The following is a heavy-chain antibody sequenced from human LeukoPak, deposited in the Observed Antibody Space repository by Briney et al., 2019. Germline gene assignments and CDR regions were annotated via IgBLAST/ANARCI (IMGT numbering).Heavy chain of an antibody. J-gene: IGHJ4*02. V-gene: IGHV4-39*07. CDR2: IYYSGST. CDR3: ARDRGSGYYSGFDY. Sequence: SETLSLTCTVSGGSISSSSYYWGWIRQPPGKGLEWIGSIYYSGSTYYNPSLKSRVTISVDTSKNQFSLKLSSVTAADTAVYYCARDRGSGYYSGFDYWGQGTLVTVSS. CDR1: GGSISSSSYY. D-gene: IGHD3-22*01.